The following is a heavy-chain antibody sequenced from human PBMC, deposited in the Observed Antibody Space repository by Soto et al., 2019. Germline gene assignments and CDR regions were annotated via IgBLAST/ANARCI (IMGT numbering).Heavy chain of an antibody. CDR1: GFTFSSYS. Sequence: GGSLRLSCAASGFTFSSYSMNWVRQAPGKGLEWVSYISSSSSTIYYADSVKGRFTISRDNAKNSLYLQMNSLRDEDTAVYYCARDGWLRAVAGTGYYYGMDVWGQGTTVTVSS. CDR2: ISSSSSTI. CDR3: ARDGWLRAVAGTGYYYGMDV. V-gene: IGHV3-48*02. D-gene: IGHD6-19*01. J-gene: IGHJ6*02.